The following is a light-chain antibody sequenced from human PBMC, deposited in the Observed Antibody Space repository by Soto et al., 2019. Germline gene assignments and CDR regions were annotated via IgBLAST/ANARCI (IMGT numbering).Light chain of an antibody. CDR1: QSVSGW. V-gene: IGKV1-5*01. J-gene: IGKJ1*01. Sequence: DIKMIQSPSTLSASERDPVTVTCRTSQSVSGWLAWSQQKPGEAPKLLIYDASALPRGVPSRFSGSGSGTKFTLTIASLQPDDFATYYCQQYETFSGTFGPVTNVDIK. CDR2: DAS. CDR3: QQYETFSGT.